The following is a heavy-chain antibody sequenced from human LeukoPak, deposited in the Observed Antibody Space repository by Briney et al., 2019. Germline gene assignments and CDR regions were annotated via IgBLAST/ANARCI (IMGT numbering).Heavy chain of an antibody. Sequence: GGSLRLSCAASGFTFSSYSMNWVRQAPEKGLEWVSSISSSSSYIYYADSVKGRFTISRDNAKNSLYLQMNSLRAEDTAVYYCARVEYYGSGSLYFDYWGQGTLVTVSS. CDR1: GFTFSSYS. CDR3: ARVEYYGSGSLYFDY. J-gene: IGHJ4*02. V-gene: IGHV3-21*01. D-gene: IGHD3-10*01. CDR2: ISSSSSYI.